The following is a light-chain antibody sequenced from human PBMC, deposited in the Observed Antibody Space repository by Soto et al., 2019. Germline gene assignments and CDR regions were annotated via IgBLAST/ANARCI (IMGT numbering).Light chain of an antibody. Sequence: DIQLTQSPSFLSASVGDRVTITCRASQDINTYLAWYQQKPGKAHKLLIFAASTLQNGVPSRFSGSGSGTELTVTITSLQPEDFATYYCQQRKSYPITFGQGTRLEIK. CDR3: QQRKSYPIT. CDR1: QDINTY. V-gene: IGKV1-9*01. CDR2: AAS. J-gene: IGKJ5*01.